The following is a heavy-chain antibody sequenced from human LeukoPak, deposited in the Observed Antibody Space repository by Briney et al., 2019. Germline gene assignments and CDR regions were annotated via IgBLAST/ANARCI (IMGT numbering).Heavy chain of an antibody. D-gene: IGHD3-22*01. CDR2: ISSSSSTI. CDR3: ASENYYDSSGPSGFDY. Sequence: GGSLRLSCEASGFTFSNYGMHWVRQAPGKGLEWVSYISSSSSTIYYADSVKGRFTISRDNAKNSLYLQMNSLRAEDTAVYYCASENYYDSSGPSGFDYWGQGTLVTVSS. J-gene: IGHJ4*02. CDR1: GFTFSNYG. V-gene: IGHV3-48*01.